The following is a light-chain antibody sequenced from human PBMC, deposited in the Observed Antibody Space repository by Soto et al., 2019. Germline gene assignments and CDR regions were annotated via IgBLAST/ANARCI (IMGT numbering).Light chain of an antibody. Sequence: IVMTQSPATLSVSPGERATLSCRASQRVGSNLAWYQQKPGQAPRLLIYDASTRATGIPARFSGSGSGTEFTLTIDGLEPEDFVVYYCQQYGYSPITFGQGTRLEIK. CDR3: QQYGYSPIT. J-gene: IGKJ5*01. V-gene: IGKV3-15*01. CDR1: QRVGSN. CDR2: DAS.